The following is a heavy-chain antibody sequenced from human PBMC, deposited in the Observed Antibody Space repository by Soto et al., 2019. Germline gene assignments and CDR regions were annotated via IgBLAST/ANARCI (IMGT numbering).Heavy chain of an antibody. CDR2: IYHSGST. CDR3: FDI. J-gene: IGHJ3*02. CDR1: GGSISSGGYS. V-gene: IGHV4-30-2*01. Sequence: PSETLSLTCAVSGGSISSGGYSWSWIRQPPGKGLEWIGYIYHSGSTYYNPSLKSRVYMELSSLRSEDTAVYYCARELAVAGTGAFDIWGQGTMVTVSS. D-gene: IGHD6-19*01.